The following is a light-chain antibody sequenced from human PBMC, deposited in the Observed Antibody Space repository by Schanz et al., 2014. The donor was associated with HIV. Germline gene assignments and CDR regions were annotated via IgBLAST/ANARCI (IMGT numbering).Light chain of an antibody. V-gene: IGLV2-14*03. J-gene: IGLJ3*02. Sequence: QSALTQPASVSGSPGQSITISCTGVRGDVGDHNYVSWYKQQPGKAPKLLLYDVTSRPSGISPRFSGSKSGNTASLTISGLQPEDEDDYYCSSYAATSHVLFGGGTKLTVL. CDR1: RGDVGDHNY. CDR3: SSYAATSHVL. CDR2: DVT.